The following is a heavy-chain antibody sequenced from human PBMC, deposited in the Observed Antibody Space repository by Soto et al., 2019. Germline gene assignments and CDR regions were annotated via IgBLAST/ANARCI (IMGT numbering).Heavy chain of an antibody. J-gene: IGHJ4*02. V-gene: IGHV3-11*05. CDR3: ARGPHTQWELLKSSFDY. CDR1: GFTFSDYY. D-gene: IGHD1-26*01. Sequence: PGGSLRLSCAASGFTFSDYYMSWIRQAPGKGLEWVSYISSSSSYTNYADSVKGRFTISRDNAKNSLYLQMNSLRAEDTAVYYCARGPHTQWELLKSSFDYWGQGTLVTVSS. CDR2: ISSSSSYT.